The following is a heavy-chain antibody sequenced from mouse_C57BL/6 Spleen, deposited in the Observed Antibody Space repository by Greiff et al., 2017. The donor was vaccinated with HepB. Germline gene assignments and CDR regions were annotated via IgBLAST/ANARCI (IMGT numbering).Heavy chain of an antibody. V-gene: IGHV1-64*01. D-gene: IGHD1-1*01. J-gene: IGHJ2*01. CDR2: IHPNSGST. CDR1: GYTFTSYW. Sequence: QVHVKQPGAELVKPGASVKLSCKASGYTFTSYWMHWVKQRPGQGLEWIGMIHPNSGSTNYNEKFKSKATLTVDKSSSTAYMQLSSLTSEDSAVYYCARGATVRGDYFDYWGQGTTLTVSS. CDR3: ARGATVRGDYFDY.